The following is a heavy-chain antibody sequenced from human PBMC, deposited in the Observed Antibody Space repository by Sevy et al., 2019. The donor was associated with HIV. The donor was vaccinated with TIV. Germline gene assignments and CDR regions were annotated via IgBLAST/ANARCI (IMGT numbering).Heavy chain of an antibody. Sequence: GGSLRLSCAASGFTFSDYYMNWVRQAPGKGLEWVSYISSSGITIYYADSVKGRFTISRDNAENSLYLQMNSLRAEDTAVYYCARRGRSSSLSHFDYWGQGTLVTVSS. CDR3: ARRGRSSSLSHFDY. CDR1: GFTFSDYY. J-gene: IGHJ4*02. V-gene: IGHV3-11*01. CDR2: ISSSGITI. D-gene: IGHD6-6*01.